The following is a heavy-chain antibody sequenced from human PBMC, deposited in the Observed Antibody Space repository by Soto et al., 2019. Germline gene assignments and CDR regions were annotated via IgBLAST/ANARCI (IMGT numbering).Heavy chain of an antibody. CDR2: IYYSGST. J-gene: IGHJ4*03. CDR1: GGSISSSSYY. Sequence: PSETLSLTCTVSGGSISSSSYYWGWIRQPPGKGLEWIGSIYYSGSTYYNPSLKSRVTISVDTSKNQFSLKLSSVTAADTAVYYCARGDHPIAVAGTDFDYWGQGTTVTVSS. CDR3: ARGDHPIAVAGTDFDY. D-gene: IGHD6-19*01. V-gene: IGHV4-39*01.